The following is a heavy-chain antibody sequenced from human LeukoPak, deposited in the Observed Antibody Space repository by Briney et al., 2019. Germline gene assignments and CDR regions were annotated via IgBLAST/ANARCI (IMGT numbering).Heavy chain of an antibody. J-gene: IGHJ6*02. CDR1: EFTFSSFA. Sequence: GGSLRRSCAASEFTFSSFAMNWVRQAPGKGLEWVSGTSDSGTTTYYADSVKGRFTMSRDNSKKTLFLQMDSLRAEDTAVYYCAKGGSGFGFYYGMDVWGQGTTVTVSS. V-gene: IGHV3-23*01. CDR3: AKGGSGFGFYYGMDV. D-gene: IGHD3-10*01. CDR2: TSDSGTTT.